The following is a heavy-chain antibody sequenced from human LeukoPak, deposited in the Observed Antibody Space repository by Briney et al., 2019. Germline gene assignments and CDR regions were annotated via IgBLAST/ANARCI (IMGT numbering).Heavy chain of an antibody. J-gene: IGHJ5*02. CDR2: TIPIFGTA. CDR3: ARRPYSSCNWFDP. V-gene: IGHV1-69*05. CDR1: GGTFSSYA. D-gene: IGHD6-6*01. Sequence: VASVKVSCKASGGTFSSYAISWVRQAPGQGLEWMGGTIPIFGTATYAQKFQGRVTITTDESTSTAYMELSSLRSEDTAVYYCARRPYSSCNWFDPWGQGTLVTVSS.